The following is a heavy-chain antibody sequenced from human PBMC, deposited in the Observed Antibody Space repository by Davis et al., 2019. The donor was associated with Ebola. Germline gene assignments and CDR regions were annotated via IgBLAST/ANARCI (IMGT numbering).Heavy chain of an antibody. V-gene: IGHV3-30*03. J-gene: IGHJ4*02. D-gene: IGHD1-26*01. Sequence: GESLKISCAASGFTFSTYSMNWVRQAPGKGLEWVAVISYDGSNKYYADSVKGRFTISRDNAKNSLYLQMNSLRAEDTAVYYCVRDSVEGATTFDYWGQGTLVTVSS. CDR2: ISYDGSNK. CDR3: VRDSVEGATTFDY. CDR1: GFTFSTYS.